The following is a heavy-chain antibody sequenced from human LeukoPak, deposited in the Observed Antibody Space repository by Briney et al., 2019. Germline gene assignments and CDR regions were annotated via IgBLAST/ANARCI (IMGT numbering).Heavy chain of an antibody. D-gene: IGHD3-3*01. CDR2: ISSSSSYI. V-gene: IGHV3-21*01. CDR3: ARDRAEDYDFWSGYYSGVTPVDY. CDR1: GFTFSSYS. Sequence: GGSLRLSCAASGFTFSSYSMNWVRQAPGKGLEWVSSISSSSSYIYYADSVKGRFTISRDNAKNSLYLQMNSLRAEDTAVYYCARDRAEDYDFWSGYYSGVTPVDYWGQGTLVTVSS. J-gene: IGHJ4*02.